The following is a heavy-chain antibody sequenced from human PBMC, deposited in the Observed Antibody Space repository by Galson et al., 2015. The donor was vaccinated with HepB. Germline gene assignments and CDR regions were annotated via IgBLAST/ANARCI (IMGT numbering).Heavy chain of an antibody. CDR1: GYTFSDFF. V-gene: IGHV1-2*06. Sequence: SVKVSCKASGYTFSDFFMHWVRQAPGQGLEWLGRINSKTGDTNDAQKFQGRVTMTRDTSISTAYVELRSLRSDDTAVYYCARDGRDGYNYNFDYWGQGTVVTVSS. J-gene: IGHJ4*02. CDR3: ARDGRDGYNYNFDY. D-gene: IGHD5-24*01. CDR2: INSKTGDT.